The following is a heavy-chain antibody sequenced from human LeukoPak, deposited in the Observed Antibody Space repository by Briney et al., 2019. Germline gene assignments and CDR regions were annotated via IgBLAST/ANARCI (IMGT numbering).Heavy chain of an antibody. D-gene: IGHD3-22*01. CDR1: GYTFTGYY. CDR2: IIPIFGTA. J-gene: IGHJ4*02. CDR3: ARAGTYYYDSSGYGVTSRFSY. Sequence: ASVKVSCKASGYTFTGYYMHWVRQAPGQGLEWMGGIIPIFGTANYAQKFQGRVTITADESTSTAYMELSSLRSEDTAVYYCARAGTYYYDSSGYGVTSRFSYWGQGTLVTVSS. V-gene: IGHV1-69*13.